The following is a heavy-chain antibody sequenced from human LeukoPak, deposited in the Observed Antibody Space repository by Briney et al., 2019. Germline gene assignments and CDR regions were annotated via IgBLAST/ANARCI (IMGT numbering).Heavy chain of an antibody. Sequence: GGSLRLSCAASGFTFSSYAMHWVRQAPGKGLEWVAVISYDGSNKYYADYVKGRFTISRDNSKNTLYLQMNSLRAEDTAVYYCARTDCSSTSCYRGPYFDYWGQGTLVTVSS. J-gene: IGHJ4*02. CDR2: ISYDGSNK. D-gene: IGHD2-2*01. V-gene: IGHV3-30*04. CDR3: ARTDCSSTSCYRGPYFDY. CDR1: GFTFSSYA.